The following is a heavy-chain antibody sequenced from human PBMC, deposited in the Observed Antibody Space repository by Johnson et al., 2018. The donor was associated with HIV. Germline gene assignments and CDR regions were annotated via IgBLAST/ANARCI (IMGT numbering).Heavy chain of an antibody. V-gene: IGHV3-48*01. CDR1: GFTFDDYG. Sequence: EVHLVESGGGVVRPGGSLRLSCAASGFTFDDYGMSWVRQAPGKGLEWVSYISTSGSNIYYADSVKGRFTISRDNSKNTLYLQMNSLRVEDTAVYYCARVSLAYSYGYDAFDIWGQGTMVTVSS. CDR2: ISTSGSNI. CDR3: ARVSLAYSYGYDAFDI. J-gene: IGHJ3*02. D-gene: IGHD5-18*01.